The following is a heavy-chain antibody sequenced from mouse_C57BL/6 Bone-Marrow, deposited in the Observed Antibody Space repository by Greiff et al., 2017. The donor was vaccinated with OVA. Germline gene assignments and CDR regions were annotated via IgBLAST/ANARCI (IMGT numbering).Heavy chain of an antibody. Sequence: KQSGAELVRPGASVTLSCKASGSTFTNYEMTWVKQKPGPGLEWIGAIVPEIGGTAYNQKFKGKAILTADKSSSTAYMELRSLTSEYSAVYYCAYFYGTAWFAYWGQGTLVTVSA. V-gene: IGHV1-15*01. CDR3: AYFYGTAWFAY. CDR1: GSTFTNYE. J-gene: IGHJ3*01. D-gene: IGHD1-1*01. CDR2: IVPEIGGT.